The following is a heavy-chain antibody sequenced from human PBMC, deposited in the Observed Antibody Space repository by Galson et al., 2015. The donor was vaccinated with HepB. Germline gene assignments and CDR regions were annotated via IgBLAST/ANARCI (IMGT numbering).Heavy chain of an antibody. V-gene: IGHV2-70*11. Sequence: PALVKPTQTLTLTCTFSGFSLSTSGMCVSWIRQPPGKALEWLARIDWDDDKYYSTSLKTRLTISKDTSKNQVVLTMTNMDPVDTATYYCARIWLGKQQLVNDYWGQGTLVTVSS. CDR3: ARIWLGKQQLVNDY. CDR2: IDWDDDK. CDR1: GFSLSTSGMC. J-gene: IGHJ4*02. D-gene: IGHD6-13*01.